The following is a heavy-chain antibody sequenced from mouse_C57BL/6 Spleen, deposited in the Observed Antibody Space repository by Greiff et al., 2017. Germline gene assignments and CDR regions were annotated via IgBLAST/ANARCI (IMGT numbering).Heavy chain of an antibody. CDR2: IYPNNGGT. J-gene: IGHJ1*03. D-gene: IGHD1-1*01. CDR1: GYTFTDYN. V-gene: IGHV1-18*01. Sequence: EVQLKESGPELVKPGASVKISCKASGYTFTDYNMNWVKQSHGKSLEWIGDIYPNNGGTFYNQKFKGKATLTVDNSSSTAYMELRSLTSEDTAVYYCASSRYGRSYWYFDDWGKGTTVTVSS. CDR3: ASSRYGRSYWYFDD.